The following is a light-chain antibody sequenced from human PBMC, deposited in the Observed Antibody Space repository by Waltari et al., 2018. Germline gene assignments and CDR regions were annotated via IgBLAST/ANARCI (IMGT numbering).Light chain of an antibody. CDR2: DDN. CDR1: NANIGSGYD. Sequence: QSVLTQPPSVSGAPGQTVTIPCPGGNANIGSGYDVHWYQCLPGIAPKLLIYDDNNRPSGVPDRFSGSKSGTSASLAITGLQAEDEADYYCQSYDSGLSARVFGGGTKLTVL. V-gene: IGLV1-40*01. J-gene: IGLJ3*02. CDR3: QSYDSGLSARV.